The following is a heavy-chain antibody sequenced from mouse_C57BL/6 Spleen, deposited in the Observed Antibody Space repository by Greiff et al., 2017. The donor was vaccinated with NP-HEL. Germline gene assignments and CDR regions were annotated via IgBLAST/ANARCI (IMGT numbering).Heavy chain of an antibody. CDR1: GYAFSSSW. CDR2: IYPGDGDT. V-gene: IGHV1-82*01. CDR3: AREEGDYYAMDY. Sequence: VQLQQSGPELVKPGASVKISCKASGYAFSSSWMNWVKQRPGKGLEWIGRIYPGDGDTNYNGKFKGKATLTADKSSSTAYMQLSSLTSEDSAVYFCAREEGDYYAMDYWGQGTSVTVSS. J-gene: IGHJ4*01.